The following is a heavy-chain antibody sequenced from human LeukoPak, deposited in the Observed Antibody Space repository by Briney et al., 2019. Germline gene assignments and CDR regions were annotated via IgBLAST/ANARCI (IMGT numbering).Heavy chain of an antibody. CDR2: ISSSGSTI. J-gene: IGHJ4*02. Sequence: GGSLRLSCAASGFTFSDYYMSWIRQAPGKGLEWVSYISSSGSTIYYADSVKGRFTISRDNAKNSLYLQMNSLRAEDTAVYYCAGNLWFGEPLDYWGQGTLVTVSS. D-gene: IGHD3-10*01. CDR3: AGNLWFGEPLDY. CDR1: GFTFSDYY. V-gene: IGHV3-11*01.